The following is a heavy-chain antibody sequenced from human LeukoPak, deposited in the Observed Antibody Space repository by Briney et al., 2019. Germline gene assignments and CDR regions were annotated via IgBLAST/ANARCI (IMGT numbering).Heavy chain of an antibody. CDR3: ASQSFNYDFWSGYYSPGMDV. D-gene: IGHD3-3*01. J-gene: IGHJ6*02. V-gene: IGHV3-66*04. CDR2: IYSGGST. Sequence: GGSLRLSCAASGFTVSSNYMSWVRQAPGKGLEWVSVIYSGGSTYYADSVKGRFTISRDNSKNTLYLQMNSLRVEDTAMYYCASQSFNYDFWSGYYSPGMDVWGQGTTVTVSS. CDR1: GFTVSSNY.